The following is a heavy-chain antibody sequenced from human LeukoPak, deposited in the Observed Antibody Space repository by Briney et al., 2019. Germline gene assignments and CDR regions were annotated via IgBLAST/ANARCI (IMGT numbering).Heavy chain of an antibody. CDR3: GRDHAVLYGDYEERYFDY. Sequence: SETLSLTCTVSGGSISSYYWSWIRQPPGKGLEWIGYIYYSGSTNYNPSLKSRVTISVDTSKNQFSLKLSSVTAADTAVYYCGRDHAVLYGDYEERYFDYWGQGTLVTVSS. J-gene: IGHJ4*02. V-gene: IGHV4-59*01. CDR2: IYYSGST. CDR1: GGSISSYY. D-gene: IGHD4-17*01.